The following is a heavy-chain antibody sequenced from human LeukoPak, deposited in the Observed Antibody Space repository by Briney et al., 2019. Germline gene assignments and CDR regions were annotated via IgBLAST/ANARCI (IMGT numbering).Heavy chain of an antibody. D-gene: IGHD6-6*01. Sequence: GGSLRLSCAASGLSFNTYSMNWVRQAPGKGLEWVSSISSSGDYIYYADSVKGQFTISRDNAKNSLYLQMNSLRAEDTALYYCARAASGSSFYYYYYMDVWGKGTTVTVSS. CDR3: ARAASGSSFYYYYYMDV. CDR1: GLSFNTYS. J-gene: IGHJ6*03. V-gene: IGHV3-21*04. CDR2: ISSSGDYI.